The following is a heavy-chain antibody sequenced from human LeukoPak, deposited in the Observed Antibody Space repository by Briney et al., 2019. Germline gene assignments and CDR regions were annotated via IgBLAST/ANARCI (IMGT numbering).Heavy chain of an antibody. CDR3: AKDIEGYCSSTSCLSGYFDL. V-gene: IGHV3-74*01. D-gene: IGHD2-2*01. J-gene: IGHJ2*01. Sequence: PGGSLRLSCAASGFTFSNYWMHWVRLAPGKGPMWVSRISTDGRFTSYADSVKGRFTISRDNAKNSLYLQMNSLRAEDTALYYCAKDIEGYCSSTSCLSGYFDLWGRGTLVTVSS. CDR2: ISTDGRFT. CDR1: GFTFSNYW.